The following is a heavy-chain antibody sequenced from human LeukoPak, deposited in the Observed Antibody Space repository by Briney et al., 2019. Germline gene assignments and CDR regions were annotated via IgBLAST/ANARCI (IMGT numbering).Heavy chain of an antibody. CDR1: GFSLSNYW. CDR3: ARDHSYRYYYDSSGSPV. D-gene: IGHD3-22*01. Sequence: GGSLRLSCAASGFSLSNYWMNWVRQAPGKGLEWVSSISSSSSYIYYADSVKGRFTISRDNAKNSLYLQMNSLRAEDTAVYYCARDHSYRYYYDSSGSPVWGQGTLVTVSS. J-gene: IGHJ4*02. CDR2: ISSSSSYI. V-gene: IGHV3-21*01.